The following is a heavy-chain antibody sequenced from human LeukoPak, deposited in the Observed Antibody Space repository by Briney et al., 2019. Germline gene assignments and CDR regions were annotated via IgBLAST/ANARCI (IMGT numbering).Heavy chain of an antibody. D-gene: IGHD6-19*01. J-gene: IGHJ5*02. CDR1: GGSISSGDYY. CDR2: IYYSGST. Sequence: PSQTLSLTCTVSGGSISSGDYYWGWVRQPPGRGMEWIGYIYYSGSTYYNPSLKSRVTISVDTSKNQFSLKLSSVTAADTAVYYCARGAGWFDPWGQGTLVTVSS. CDR3: ARGAGWFDP. V-gene: IGHV4-30-4*01.